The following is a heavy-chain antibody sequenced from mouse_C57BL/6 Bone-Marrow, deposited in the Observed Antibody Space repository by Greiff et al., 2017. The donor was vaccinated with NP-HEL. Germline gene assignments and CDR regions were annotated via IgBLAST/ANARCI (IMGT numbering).Heavy chain of an antibody. Sequence: EVKLQESGGDLVKPGGSLKLSCAASGFTFSSYGMSWVRQTPDKRLEWVATISSGGSYTYYPDSVKGRFTISRDNAKNTLYLQMSSLKSEDTAMYYCASGGYYGSKYYYAMDYWGQGTSVTVSS. CDR2: ISSGGSYT. CDR1: GFTFSSYG. V-gene: IGHV5-6*01. D-gene: IGHD1-1*01. CDR3: ASGGYYGSKYYYAMDY. J-gene: IGHJ4*01.